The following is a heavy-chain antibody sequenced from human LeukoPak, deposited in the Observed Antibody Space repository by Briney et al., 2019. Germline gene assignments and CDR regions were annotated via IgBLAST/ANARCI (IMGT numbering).Heavy chain of an antibody. CDR2: IYHSGST. J-gene: IGHJ6*02. D-gene: IGHD1-7*01. CDR1: GGSISSGGYS. V-gene: IGHV4-30-2*01. CDR3: ARDRPGLTGTTYYYYGMDV. Sequence: PSETLSLTCAVSGGSISSGGYSWSWIRQPPGKGLEWIGYIYHSGSTYYNPSLKSRVTISVDRSKNQFSLKLSSVTAADTAVYYCARDRPGLTGTTYYYYGMDVWGQGTTVTVSS.